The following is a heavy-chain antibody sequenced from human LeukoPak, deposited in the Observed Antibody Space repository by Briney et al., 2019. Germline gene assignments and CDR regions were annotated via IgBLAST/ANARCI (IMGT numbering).Heavy chain of an antibody. J-gene: IGHJ5*02. Sequence: GGSLRLSCAASGFRFSTYAMSWVRQAPGKGLEWVAIIRPDGRDKHYVDSVKGRFTISRDNAKNSLYLEMNSLRAEDTAVYYCGREDRTFDPWGQGTLVTVSS. V-gene: IGHV3-7*03. CDR2: IRPDGRDK. CDR3: GREDRTFDP. CDR1: GFRFSTYA.